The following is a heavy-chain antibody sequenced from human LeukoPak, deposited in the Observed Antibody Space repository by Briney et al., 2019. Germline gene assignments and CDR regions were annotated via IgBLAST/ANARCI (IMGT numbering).Heavy chain of an antibody. CDR3: AIRRVLRYFDSAEDYFDY. D-gene: IGHD3-9*01. J-gene: IGHJ4*02. Sequence: GGSLRLSCAASGFTFSSYGMHWVRQAPGKGLEWVAFIRYDGSNKYYADSVKGRFTISRDNSKNTLYLQMNSLRAEDTAVYYCAIRRVLRYFDSAEDYFDYWGQGTLVTVSS. CDR1: GFTFSSYG. CDR2: IRYDGSNK. V-gene: IGHV3-30*02.